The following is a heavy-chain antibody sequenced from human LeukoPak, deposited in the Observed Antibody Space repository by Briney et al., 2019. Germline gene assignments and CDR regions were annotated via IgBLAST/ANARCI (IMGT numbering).Heavy chain of an antibody. CDR3: ARHARFPEYYFEY. CDR2: IFYTGST. J-gene: IGHJ4*02. D-gene: IGHD6-6*01. V-gene: IGHV4-39*01. Sequence: PSETLSLTCTVSGGSISGSSNYWGWIRQPPGKGLEWIGSIFYTGSTYYNPSLKSRVTISVDTSKNHFSLRLSSVTAADTAVYYCARHARFPEYYFEYWGQGTLVTVSS. CDR1: GGSISGSSNY.